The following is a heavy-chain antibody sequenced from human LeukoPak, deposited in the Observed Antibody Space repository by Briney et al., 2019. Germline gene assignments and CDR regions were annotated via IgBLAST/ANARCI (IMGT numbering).Heavy chain of an antibody. Sequence: SESLSLTCAVYGGSFSGYYWSWIRQPPGKGLEWIGEINHSGSTNYNPSLKSRVTISVDTSKNQFSLKLSSVTAADTAVYYCARGSWNYEAYYYYGMDVWGQGTTVTVSS. D-gene: IGHD1-7*01. CDR2: INHSGST. CDR3: ARGSWNYEAYYYYGMDV. J-gene: IGHJ6*02. V-gene: IGHV4-34*01. CDR1: GGSFSGYY.